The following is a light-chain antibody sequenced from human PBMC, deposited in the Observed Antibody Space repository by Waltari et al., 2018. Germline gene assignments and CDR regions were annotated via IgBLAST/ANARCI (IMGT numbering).Light chain of an antibody. CDR2: ATS. CDR1: QSISTF. J-gene: IGKJ1*01. V-gene: IGKV1-39*01. Sequence: DIQMTQSPSSVSASIGDRVTITCRASQSISTFLNWYQQKPGKVPNLLIFATSSLESGVPSRVRGSGSGTVFTLTISSLQPEDFATYYCQQSYGIFPTFGQGTKVEIQ. CDR3: QQSYGIFPT.